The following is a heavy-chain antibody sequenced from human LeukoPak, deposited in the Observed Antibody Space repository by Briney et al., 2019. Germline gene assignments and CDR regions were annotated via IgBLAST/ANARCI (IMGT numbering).Heavy chain of an antibody. D-gene: IGHD3-22*01. V-gene: IGHV1-69*04. CDR2: IIPIFGIA. CDR3: AREVTMIVVVITTGAWFDP. J-gene: IGHJ5*02. Sequence: ASVKVSCKASGGTFSSYAISWVRQAPGQGLEWMGRIIPIFGIANYAQKSQGRVTITADKSTSTAYMELSSLRSEDTAVYYCAREVTMIVVVITTGAWFDPGGQGTLVTVSA. CDR1: GGTFSSYA.